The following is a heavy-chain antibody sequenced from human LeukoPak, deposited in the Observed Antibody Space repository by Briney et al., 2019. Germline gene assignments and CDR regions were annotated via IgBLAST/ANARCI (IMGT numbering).Heavy chain of an antibody. V-gene: IGHV3-74*01. CDR2: INSDGSST. J-gene: IGHJ3*02. Sequence: GGSLRLSCAASGFTFCSYRVHWVRQAPGKGLGWVSPINSDGSSTSYADSVKGRFTISRDNAKNTLSLQMNSLRAEDTAVYYCARVGGSNAFDIWGQGTMVIVSS. D-gene: IGHD1-26*01. CDR1: GFTFCSYR. CDR3: ARVGGSNAFDI.